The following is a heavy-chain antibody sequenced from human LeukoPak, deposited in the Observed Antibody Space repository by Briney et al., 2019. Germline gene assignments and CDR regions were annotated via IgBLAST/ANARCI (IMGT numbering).Heavy chain of an antibody. CDR1: GFTVSSNY. CDR3: ARNYYDSSGQSY. J-gene: IGHJ4*02. Sequence: GGSLRLSCAASGFTVSSNYMSWVRQAPGKGLEWVSVIYSGGSTYYADSVKGRFTISRDNSKNTLYLQMNSLRAEDTAVYYCARNYYDSSGQSYWGQGTLVTVPS. CDR2: IYSGGST. V-gene: IGHV3-66*01. D-gene: IGHD3-22*01.